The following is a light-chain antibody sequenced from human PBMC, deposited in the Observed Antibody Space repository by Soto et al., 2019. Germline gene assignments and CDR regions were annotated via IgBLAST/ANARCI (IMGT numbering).Light chain of an antibody. CDR3: QQYGNSPFN. V-gene: IGKV3-20*01. Sequence: EIVLTQSPGTLSLSPGERATLSCRASQSVSSSYLAWYQQKPGQAPRLLIYGASSRATGIPDRFSGSGSGTDFALTIRRLEPEDFAVYYCQQYGNSPFNLGPGTKVDIK. CDR1: QSVSSSY. J-gene: IGKJ3*01. CDR2: GAS.